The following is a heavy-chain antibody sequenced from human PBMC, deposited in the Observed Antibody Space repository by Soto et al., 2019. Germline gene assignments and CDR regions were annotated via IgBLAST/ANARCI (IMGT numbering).Heavy chain of an antibody. D-gene: IGHD4-17*01. CDR3: ARHRFSDYGDNFDY. Sequence: PSETLSLTCTVSGGSISSSSYYWGWIRQPPGKGLEWIGSISYSGSTYYNPSLKSRVTISVDTSKNQFSLKLSSVTAADTAVYYCARHRFSDYGDNFDYWGQGTPVTVS. J-gene: IGHJ4*02. CDR1: GGSISSSSYY. V-gene: IGHV4-39*01. CDR2: ISYSGST.